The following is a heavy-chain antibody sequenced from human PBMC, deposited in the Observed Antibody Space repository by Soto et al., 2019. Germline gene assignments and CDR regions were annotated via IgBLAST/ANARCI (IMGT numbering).Heavy chain of an antibody. J-gene: IGHJ4*02. CDR3: AKDPTKAVAADRTDY. CDR1: GFTFSSYA. V-gene: IGHV3-23*01. CDR2: ISGSGGSK. Sequence: PGGSLRLSCASSGFTFSSYAMSWVRQAPGKGLEWVSAISGSGGSKYYADSVKGRFTISRDNSKNTLYLQMNSLRAEDTAVYYCAKDPTKAVAADRTDYWGQGTLVTVSS. D-gene: IGHD6-19*01.